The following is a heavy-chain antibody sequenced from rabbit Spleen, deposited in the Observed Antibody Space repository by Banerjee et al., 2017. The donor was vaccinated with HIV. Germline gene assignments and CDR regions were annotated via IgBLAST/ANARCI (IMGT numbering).Heavy chain of an antibody. CDR3: ARDTGSSFSSYGMDL. CDR2: IYGGSSGST. V-gene: IGHV1S40*01. CDR1: GFSFSDSDY. D-gene: IGHD8-1*01. Sequence: QSLEESGGDLVKPGASLTLTCTASGFSFSDSDYMCWVRQAPGKGLEWIACIYGGSSGSTYYANWAKGRFTISKTSSTTVTLQMTSLTAADTATYFCARDTGSSFSSYGMDLWGPGTLVTVS. J-gene: IGHJ6*01.